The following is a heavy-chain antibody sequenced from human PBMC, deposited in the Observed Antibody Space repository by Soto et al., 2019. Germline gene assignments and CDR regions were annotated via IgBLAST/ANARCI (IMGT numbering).Heavy chain of an antibody. J-gene: IGHJ4*02. CDR3: AKDWCSGTTCYCLEN. Sequence: EVQLLESGGGLVQPGGSLRLSCAASGFTFSSYAMSWVRQAPGKGLEWVSSVSGSSGSKSYADSVKGRFTISRDNSKSTVYLQMNSLRAEDTAVYFCAKDWCSGTTCYCLENWGQGTLITLSS. D-gene: IGHD1-7*01. V-gene: IGHV3-23*01. CDR2: VSGSSGSK. CDR1: GFTFSSYA.